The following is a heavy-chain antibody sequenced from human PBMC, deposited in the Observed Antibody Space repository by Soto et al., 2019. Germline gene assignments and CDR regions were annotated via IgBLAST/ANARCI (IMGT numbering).Heavy chain of an antibody. Sequence: QVQLQESGPGLVKPSETLSLTCTVSGGSISSYYWSWIRQPPGKGLEWIGYIYSGSTNYNPSLKSRVTISVDTSKNQFSLKLSSVTAADTAVYYCARRYSSAFDIWGQGTMVTVSS. CDR2: IYSGST. D-gene: IGHD6-13*01. CDR3: ARRYSSAFDI. CDR1: GGSISSYY. V-gene: IGHV4-59*08. J-gene: IGHJ3*02.